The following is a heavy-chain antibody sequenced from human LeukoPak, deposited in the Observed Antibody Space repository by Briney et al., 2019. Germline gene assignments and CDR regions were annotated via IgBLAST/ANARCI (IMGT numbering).Heavy chain of an antibody. CDR1: GFTFTTYD. Sequence: PGGSLRLSCAASGFTFTTYDMHWGRQAPGKGLEWVSTIGKGSDTYYPASVKGRFTVSREDAKNSLYLQMNSLRAEDTAVYYCARARSGYEGDYFDYWGQGTLVTVSS. J-gene: IGHJ4*02. D-gene: IGHD5-12*01. V-gene: IGHV3-13*04. CDR3: ARARSGYEGDYFDY. CDR2: IGKGSDT.